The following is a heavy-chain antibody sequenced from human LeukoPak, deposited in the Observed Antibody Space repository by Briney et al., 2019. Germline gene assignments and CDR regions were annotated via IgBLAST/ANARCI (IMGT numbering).Heavy chain of an antibody. V-gene: IGHV3-53*01. J-gene: IGHJ4*02. Sequence: GGSLRLSCAASGFTFSSNYMSWVRQAPGKGLEWVSVIYSGGSTYYSDSVKGRFTISRYNSKNTLYLQMNSLRAEDTAVYYCARDLGGGATSWGQGTLVTVSS. CDR2: IYSGGST. CDR1: GFTFSSNY. D-gene: IGHD1-26*01. CDR3: ARDLGGGATS.